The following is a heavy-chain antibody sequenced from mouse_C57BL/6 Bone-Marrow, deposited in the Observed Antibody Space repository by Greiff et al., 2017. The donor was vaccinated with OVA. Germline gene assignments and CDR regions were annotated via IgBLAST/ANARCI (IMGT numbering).Heavy chain of an antibody. Sequence: EVKLMESGGDLVKPGGSLKLSCAASGFTFSSYGMSWVRQTPDKRLEWVATISSGGSYNYYPARVKGRFTISRDNAKNTLYLQMSRLKSEDTAMYYCARPLTTGFAYWGQGTLVTVSA. V-gene: IGHV5-6*01. CDR1: GFTFSSYG. J-gene: IGHJ3*01. CDR2: ISSGGSYN. CDR3: ARPLTTGFAY. D-gene: IGHD1-1*01.